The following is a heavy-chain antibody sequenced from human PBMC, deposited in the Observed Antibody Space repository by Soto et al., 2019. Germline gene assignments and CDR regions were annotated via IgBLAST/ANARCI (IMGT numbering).Heavy chain of an antibody. CDR2: ISSSGSTI. CDR1: GFTFRSYE. V-gene: IGHV3-48*03. CDR3: ARDLRTYYGMDV. J-gene: IGHJ6*02. Sequence: GGSLRLSCAASGFTFRSYEMNWVRQDPGKGLEWVSYISSSGSTIYYADSVKGRFTISRDNAKNSLSLQMNSLRAEDTAVYYCARDLRTYYGMDVWGQRTTLTVSS. D-gene: IGHD3-10*01.